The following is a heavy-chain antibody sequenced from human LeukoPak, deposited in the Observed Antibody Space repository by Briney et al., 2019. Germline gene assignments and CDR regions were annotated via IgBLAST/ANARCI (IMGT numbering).Heavy chain of an antibody. J-gene: IGHJ4*02. D-gene: IGHD6-19*01. CDR3: AIEVGSGWLDY. CDR1: GFTFSRYS. Sequence: PGGSLRLSCAVSGFTFSRYSMKWVRQAPGKGLGWVSSISSSSYIYYTDSVKGRFTISRDNAKNSLYLQMNSLTAEDTAVYYCAIEVGSGWLDYWGQGTLVTVSS. V-gene: IGHV3-21*01. CDR2: ISSSSYI.